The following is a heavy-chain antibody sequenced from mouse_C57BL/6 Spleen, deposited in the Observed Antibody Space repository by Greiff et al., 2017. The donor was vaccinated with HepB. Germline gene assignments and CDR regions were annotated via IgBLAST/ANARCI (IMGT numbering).Heavy chain of an antibody. Sequence: QVQLKQSGAELVRPGPSVKMSCKASGYTFTNYWIGWAKQRPGHGLEWIGDIYPGGGYTNYNEKFKGKATLTADKSSSTAYMQFSSLTSEDSAIYYCARVPYYYGSSHGYFDYWGQGTTLTVSS. J-gene: IGHJ2*01. CDR2: IYPGGGYT. CDR3: ARVPYYYGSSHGYFDY. CDR1: GYTFTNYW. V-gene: IGHV1-63*01. D-gene: IGHD1-1*01.